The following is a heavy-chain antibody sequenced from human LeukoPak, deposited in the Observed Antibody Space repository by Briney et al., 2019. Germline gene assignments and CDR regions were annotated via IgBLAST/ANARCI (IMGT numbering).Heavy chain of an antibody. D-gene: IGHD6-19*01. CDR1: GFSFSTYR. Sequence: GGSLRLSCAASGFSFSTYRMSWVRQGPGKGLEWVANIKQDGSEKYYVDSVKGRFTISRDNAKNSLYLQMNSLRVEDTAVYYCARAWSYSTGWYNYWGQGTLVTVSS. CDR2: IKQDGSEK. CDR3: ARAWSYSTGWYNY. V-gene: IGHV3-7*04. J-gene: IGHJ4*02.